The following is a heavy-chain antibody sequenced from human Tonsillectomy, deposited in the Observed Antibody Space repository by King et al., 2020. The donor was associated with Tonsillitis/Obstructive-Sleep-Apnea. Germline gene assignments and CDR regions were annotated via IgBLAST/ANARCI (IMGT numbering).Heavy chain of an antibody. CDR3: TTDPRD. CDR1: GFTFTSAW. V-gene: IGHV3-15*01. D-gene: IGHD3-10*01. CDR2: IKSKRDGGTK. Sequence: VQLVESGGGLVKPGGSLRLSCAASGFTFTSAWMSWVRQAPGKGLEWVGGIKSKRDGGTKDYVAPVRGRFTISRDDSKNTVYLQMDSLKTEDTAVYYCTTDPRDWGQGTLVTVSS. J-gene: IGHJ4*02.